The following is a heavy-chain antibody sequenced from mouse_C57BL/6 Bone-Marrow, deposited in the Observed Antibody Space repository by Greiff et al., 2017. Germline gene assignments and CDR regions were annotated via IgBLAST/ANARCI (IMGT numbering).Heavy chain of an antibody. V-gene: IGHV1-31*01. D-gene: IGHD1-1*01. Sequence: VQLKQSGPELVKPGASVKISCKASGYSFTGYYMHWVKQSHGNILDWIGYIYPYNGVSSYNQKFKGKATLTVDKSSSTAYMELRSLTSEDSAVYYCARSHYYGSSYRGYYYAMDYWGQGTSVTVSS. CDR3: ARSHYYGSSYRGYYYAMDY. J-gene: IGHJ4*01. CDR1: GYSFTGYY. CDR2: IYPYNGVS.